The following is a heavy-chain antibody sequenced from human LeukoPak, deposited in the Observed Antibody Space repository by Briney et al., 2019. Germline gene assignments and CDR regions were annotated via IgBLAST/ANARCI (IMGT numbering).Heavy chain of an antibody. D-gene: IGHD1-26*01. Sequence: GGSLRLSCAASGFTFSSYWMSWVRQAPGKGLEWVANIKQDGSEKYYVDSVKGRFTISRDNAKNSLYLQMNSLRAEDTALYYCAKDFEPVGATTEGYWGQGTLVTVSS. J-gene: IGHJ4*02. CDR2: IKQDGSEK. CDR3: AKDFEPVGATTEGY. V-gene: IGHV3-7*03. CDR1: GFTFSSYW.